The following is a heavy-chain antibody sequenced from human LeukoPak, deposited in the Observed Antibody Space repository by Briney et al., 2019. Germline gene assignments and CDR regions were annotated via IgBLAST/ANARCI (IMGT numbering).Heavy chain of an antibody. J-gene: IGHJ4*02. CDR1: GGSISSSSYY. CDR3: ARVGTYYDFWSVYHSFDY. CDR2: IYYSGST. V-gene: IGHV4-39*07. D-gene: IGHD3-3*01. Sequence: SETLSLPFTVSGGSISSSSYYWGWIRPPPGKGLEWIGRIYYSGSTYYNPSLKSRVTISVDTSKNQFSLKLSSVTAADTAVYYCARVGTYYDFWSVYHSFDYWGQGTLVTVSS.